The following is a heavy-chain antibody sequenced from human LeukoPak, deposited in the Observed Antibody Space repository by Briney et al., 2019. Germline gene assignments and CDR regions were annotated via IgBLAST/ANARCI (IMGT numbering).Heavy chain of an antibody. CDR2: IYYSGST. CDR1: GGSISSSSYY. D-gene: IGHD3-10*01. V-gene: IGHV4-39*01. Sequence: PSETLSLTCTVSGGSISSSSYYWGWIRQPPGKGLEWIGSIYYSGSTYYNPSLKSRVTTSVDTSKNQFSLKLSSVTAADTAVYYCARLSSAYGSGSYPHPFDYWGQGTLVTVSS. J-gene: IGHJ4*02. CDR3: ARLSSAYGSGSYPHPFDY.